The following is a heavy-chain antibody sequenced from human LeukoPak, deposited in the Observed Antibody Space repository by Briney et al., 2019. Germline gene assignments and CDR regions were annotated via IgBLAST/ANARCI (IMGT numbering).Heavy chain of an antibody. J-gene: IGHJ4*02. Sequence: SETLSLTCTVPGGSISSGGYYWSWIRQHPGKGLEWIGYIYYSGSTYYNPSLKSRVTISVDTSKNQFSLKLSSVTAADTAVYYCARLQMTTVTFDYWGQGTLVTVSS. D-gene: IGHD4-17*01. CDR1: GGSISSGGYY. CDR3: ARLQMTTVTFDY. CDR2: IYYSGST. V-gene: IGHV4-31*03.